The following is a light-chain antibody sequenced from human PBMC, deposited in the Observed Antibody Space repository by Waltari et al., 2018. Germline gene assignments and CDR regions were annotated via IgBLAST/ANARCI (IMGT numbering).Light chain of an antibody. CDR2: DVT. CDR1: RSDVGGYDF. Sequence: HSPLTQPASVSGSPGQSITISCPGARSDVGGYDFFLWYRQHPEKAPNLIIFDVTERPSGISARFSGSKSGNTASLTISGLQSDDEADYYCASYTSSSNYVFGSGTTVTV. V-gene: IGLV2-14*03. CDR3: ASYTSSSNYV. J-gene: IGLJ1*01.